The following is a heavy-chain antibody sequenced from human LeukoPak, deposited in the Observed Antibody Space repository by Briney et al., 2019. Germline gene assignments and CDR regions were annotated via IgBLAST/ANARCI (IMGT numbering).Heavy chain of an antibody. CDR1: GGSFSGYY. V-gene: IGHV4-34*01. CDR2: INHSGST. Sequence: SETLSLTCAVYGGSFSGYYWSWIRQPPGKGLEWIGEINHSGSTNYNPSLKSRVTISVDTSKNQFSLKLSSVTAADTAAYYCARGGFDYWGQGTLVTVSS. CDR3: ARGGFDY. J-gene: IGHJ4*02.